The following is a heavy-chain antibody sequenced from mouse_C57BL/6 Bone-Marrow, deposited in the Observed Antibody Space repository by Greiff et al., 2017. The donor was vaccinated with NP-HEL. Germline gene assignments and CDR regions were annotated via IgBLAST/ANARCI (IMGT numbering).Heavy chain of an antibody. Sequence: VQLKQSGAELVRPGASVKLSCTASGFNIKDDYMHWVKQRPEQGLEWIGWIDPENGDTEYASKFQGKATITADTSSNTAYLQLSSLTSEDTAVYYCTSPMVTTGGDYWGQGTSVTVSS. V-gene: IGHV14-4*01. CDR2: IDPENGDT. CDR3: TSPMVTTGGDY. CDR1: GFNIKDDY. J-gene: IGHJ4*01. D-gene: IGHD2-2*01.